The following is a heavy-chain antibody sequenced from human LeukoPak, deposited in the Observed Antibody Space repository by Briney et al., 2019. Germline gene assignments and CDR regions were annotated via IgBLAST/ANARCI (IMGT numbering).Heavy chain of an antibody. Sequence: GESLKISCKGSGYSFTSYWLGWVRQMPGKGLEWMGIIYPGDSDTRYSPSFQGQVTISAGKSISTAYLQWSSLKASDTAMYYCARTYSNYHYYYGMDVWGQGTTVTVSS. J-gene: IGHJ6*02. CDR3: ARTYSNYHYYYGMDV. V-gene: IGHV5-51*01. CDR1: GYSFTSYW. CDR2: IYPGDSDT. D-gene: IGHD4-4*01.